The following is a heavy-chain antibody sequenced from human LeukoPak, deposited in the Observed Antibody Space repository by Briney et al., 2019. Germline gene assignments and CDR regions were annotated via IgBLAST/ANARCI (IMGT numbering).Heavy chain of an antibody. CDR3: VKGPRIVGATVPGDY. Sequence: PGGSLRLSCSASGFTFSSYAMDWVRQAPGKGLEYVSAISSNGGSTYYADSVKGRFTISRDNSKNTLYLQMSSLRAEDTAVYYCVKGPRIVGATVPGDYWGQGTLVTVSS. CDR2: ISSNGGST. J-gene: IGHJ4*02. CDR1: GFTFSSYA. V-gene: IGHV3-64D*06. D-gene: IGHD1-26*01.